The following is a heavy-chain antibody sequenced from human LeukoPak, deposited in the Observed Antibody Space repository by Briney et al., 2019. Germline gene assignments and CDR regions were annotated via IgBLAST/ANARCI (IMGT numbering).Heavy chain of an antibody. CDR3: TSGDTAMAIDDAFDT. J-gene: IGHJ3*02. D-gene: IGHD5-18*01. Sequence: GGSLRLSCAASGFTFTRYWMHWVRQAPRKGLVWVSRINSDGSNTNYADSVKCRFTISRDNAKNTLYLQMNILKPEDTAVYYCTSGDTAMAIDDAFDTWGQGTMVTVSS. CDR2: INSDGSNT. CDR1: GFTFTRYW. V-gene: IGHV3-74*01.